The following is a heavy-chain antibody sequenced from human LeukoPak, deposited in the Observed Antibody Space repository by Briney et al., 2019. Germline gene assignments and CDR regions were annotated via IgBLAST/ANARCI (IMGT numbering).Heavy chain of an antibody. D-gene: IGHD3-3*01. Sequence: SETLSLTCAVYGGSFSGYYWSWIRQPPGKGLEWIGEINHSGSTNYNPSLKSRVTISVDTSKNQFSLKLSSVTAADTAVYCCARQPPLRFNGAYYYYYGMDVWGQGTTVTVSS. J-gene: IGHJ6*02. CDR1: GGSFSGYY. CDR2: INHSGST. CDR3: ARQPPLRFNGAYYYYYGMDV. V-gene: IGHV4-34*01.